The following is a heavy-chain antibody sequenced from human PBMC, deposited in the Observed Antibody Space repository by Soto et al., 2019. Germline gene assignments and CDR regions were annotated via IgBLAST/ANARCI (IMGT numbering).Heavy chain of an antibody. J-gene: IGHJ6*03. D-gene: IGHD2-8*01. CDR2: ISWNSGSI. CDR1: GFTFDDYA. V-gene: IGHV3-9*01. Sequence: GGSLRLSCAASGFTFDDYAMHWVRQAPGKGLEWVSGISWNSGSIGYADSVKGRFTISRDNAKNSLYLQMNSLRAEDTALYYCAKDNSIGILYPAGYMDVWGKGTTVTVSS. CDR3: AKDNSIGILYPAGYMDV.